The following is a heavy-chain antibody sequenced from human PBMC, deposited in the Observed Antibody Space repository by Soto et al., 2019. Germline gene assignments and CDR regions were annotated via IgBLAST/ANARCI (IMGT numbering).Heavy chain of an antibody. CDR2: ISCDGSNK. D-gene: IGHD6-13*01. J-gene: IGHJ6*01. Sequence: PGGSLRLSCAASGFTFSSYCMHWVRQAPGKGLECVSVISCDGSNKYYADSVKGRFTISRDNSKNTLYLKMNSLRAEDTAVYYCASSESAAAGGDYYYCYGMEVWGQGTPVTFSS. CDR1: GFTFSSYC. CDR3: ASSESAAAGGDYYYCYGMEV. V-gene: IGHV3-30*03.